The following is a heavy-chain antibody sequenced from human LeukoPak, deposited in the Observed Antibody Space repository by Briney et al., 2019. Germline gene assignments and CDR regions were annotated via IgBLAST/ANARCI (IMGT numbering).Heavy chain of an antibody. CDR1: GGTFSSYA. CDR3: ATGYQLLYRFGAFDI. CDR2: IIPIFGTA. J-gene: IGHJ3*02. V-gene: IGHV1-69*05. Sequence: SVKVSCRASGGTFSSYAISWVRQAPGQGLERMGGIIPIFGTANYAQKFQGRVTITTDESTSTAYMELSSLRSEDTAVYYCATGYQLLYRFGAFDIWGQGTMVTVSS. D-gene: IGHD2-2*02.